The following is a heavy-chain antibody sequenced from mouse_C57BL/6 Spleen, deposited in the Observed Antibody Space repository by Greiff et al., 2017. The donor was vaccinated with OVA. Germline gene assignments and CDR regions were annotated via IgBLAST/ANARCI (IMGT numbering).Heavy chain of an antibody. CDR3: TIITTVVGYFDV. V-gene: IGHV14-4*01. Sequence: VQLQQSGAELVRPGASVKLSCTASGFNIKDDYMHWVKQRPEQGLEWIGWIDPENGDTEYASKFQGKATITADTSSNTAYLQLSSLTSEDTAVYYCTIITTVVGYFDVWGTGTTVTVSS. CDR1: GFNIKDDY. D-gene: IGHD1-1*01. J-gene: IGHJ1*03. CDR2: IDPENGDT.